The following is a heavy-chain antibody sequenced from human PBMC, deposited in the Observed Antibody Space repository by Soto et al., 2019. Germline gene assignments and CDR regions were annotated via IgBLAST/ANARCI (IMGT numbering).Heavy chain of an antibody. CDR3: ARVIPREYGMDV. D-gene: IGHD1-26*01. V-gene: IGHV1-18*04. CDR1: GYTFTTYG. CDR2: INPNSGGT. J-gene: IGHJ6*02. Sequence: GASVKVSCKASGYTFTTYGISWVRQAPGQGLEWMGWINPNSGGTNYAQKLQGRVTMTTDTSTSTAYMELRSLRSDDTAVYYCARVIPREYGMDVWGQGTTVTVSS.